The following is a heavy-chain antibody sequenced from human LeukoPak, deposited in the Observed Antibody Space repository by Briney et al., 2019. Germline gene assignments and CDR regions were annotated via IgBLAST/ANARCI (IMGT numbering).Heavy chain of an antibody. D-gene: IGHD3-22*01. Sequence: GGSLILSCAASGFTVSSNYMSWVRQAPGKGLEWVSSISSSGSYIYYAHSVKGRFTISRDNAKNSLYLQMSSLRAEDTAVYYCASEYYYDSSGYYYVSSYFDYWGQGTRVTLSS. CDR1: GFTVSSNY. J-gene: IGHJ4*02. V-gene: IGHV3-21*01. CDR2: ISSSGSYI. CDR3: ASEYYYDSSGYYYVSSYFDY.